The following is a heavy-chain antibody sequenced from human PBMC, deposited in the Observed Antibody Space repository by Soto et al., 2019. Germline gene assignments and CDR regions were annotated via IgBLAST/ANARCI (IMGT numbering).Heavy chain of an antibody. D-gene: IGHD3-22*01. V-gene: IGHV1-18*04. CDR3: ARDQYYYDSSGSWSSFDY. CDR1: GYTFTSYG. Sequence: ASVKVSCKASGYTFTSYGISWVRQAPGQGLEWMGWISAYNGNTSYAQKLQGRVTMTTDTSTSTAYMELRSLRSDDTAVYYCARDQYYYDSSGSWSSFDYWGQGTLVTVSS. CDR2: ISAYNGNT. J-gene: IGHJ4*02.